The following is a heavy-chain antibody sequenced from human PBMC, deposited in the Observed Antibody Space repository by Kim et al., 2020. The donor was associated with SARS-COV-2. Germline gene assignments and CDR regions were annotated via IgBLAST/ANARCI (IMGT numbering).Heavy chain of an antibody. V-gene: IGHV3-30*04. CDR1: GFTFSSYA. Sequence: GGSLRLSCAASGFTFSSYAMHWVRQAPGKGLEWVSSISNDRSNKYYVDSVKGRFTISRDNSKNTLYLQMNSLRAEDTAVYYCARVGQRLVLCSCWFDPGG. D-gene: IGHD6-13*01. J-gene: IGHJ5*02. CDR3: ARVGQRLVLCSCWFDP. CDR2: ISNDRSNK.